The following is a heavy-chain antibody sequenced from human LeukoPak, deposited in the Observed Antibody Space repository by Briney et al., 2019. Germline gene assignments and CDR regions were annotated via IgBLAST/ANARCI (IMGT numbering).Heavy chain of an antibody. J-gene: IGHJ4*02. CDR3: ARDLSYDSSGYYC. CDR2: MNPNSGNT. Sequence: ASVKVSCKASGYTFTSYDINWVRQATGQGLEWMGWMNPNSGNTGYAQKFQGRVTMTRNTSISTAYMELSRLRSDDTAVYYCARDLSYDSSGYYCWGQGTLVTVSS. D-gene: IGHD3-22*01. CDR1: GYTFTSYD. V-gene: IGHV1-8*01.